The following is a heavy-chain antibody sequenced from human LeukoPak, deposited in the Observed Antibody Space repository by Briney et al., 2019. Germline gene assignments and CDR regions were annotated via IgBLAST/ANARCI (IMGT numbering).Heavy chain of an antibody. Sequence: GGSLRLSCAASGFTFSSYAMSWVRQAPGKGLEWVSAITSGGGSTFYADSVKGRFTISRDNSKNTLYLQMNSRRAEDTAVYYCAKDPGDYCSSTSCYTRGSWFDPWGQGTLVTVSS. CDR2: ITSGGGST. CDR1: GFTFSSYA. J-gene: IGHJ5*02. D-gene: IGHD2-2*02. V-gene: IGHV3-23*01. CDR3: AKDPGDYCSSTSCYTRGSWFDP.